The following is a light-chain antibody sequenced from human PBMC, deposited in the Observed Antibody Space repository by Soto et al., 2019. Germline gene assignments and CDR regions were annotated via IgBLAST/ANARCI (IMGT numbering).Light chain of an antibody. CDR3: QQRSNWPLLS. V-gene: IGKV1-5*01. CDR2: AAS. Sequence: DIQMTQSPSTLSGSVGDRVTITCRASQTISSWLAWYQQKPGKAPKLLIYAASSLQSGVPSRFSGSGSGTDFTLTISSLQPDDFAVYYCQQRSNWPLLSFGGGTKVDIK. CDR1: QTISSW. J-gene: IGKJ4*01.